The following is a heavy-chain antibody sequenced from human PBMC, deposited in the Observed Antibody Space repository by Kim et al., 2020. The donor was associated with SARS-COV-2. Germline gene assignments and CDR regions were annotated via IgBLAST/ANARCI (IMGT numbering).Heavy chain of an antibody. Sequence: GGSLRLSCAASEFTFSYYAMTWVRQAPGKGLEWVSAITGSGDKTYYADSVKGRFTISRDNSKNTLYLQMNSLRAEDTALYYCAKDKGNSDWPTPDYWGQG. D-gene: IGHD5-12*01. CDR3: AKDKGNSDWPTPDY. CDR1: EFTFSYYA. CDR2: ITGSGDKT. V-gene: IGHV3-23*01. J-gene: IGHJ4*02.